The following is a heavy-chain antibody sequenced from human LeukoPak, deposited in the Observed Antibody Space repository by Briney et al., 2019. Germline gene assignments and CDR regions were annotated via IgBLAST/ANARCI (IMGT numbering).Heavy chain of an antibody. J-gene: IGHJ4*02. CDR1: GFTFSSYW. Sequence: GGSLRLSCAASGFTFSSYWMSWVRQAPGKGLEWVANIKQDGSEKYYVDSVKGRFTISRDNAKNSLYLQMNSLRAEDTAVYYCARGAYYGSGSYYDYWGQGTLVTVSS. CDR3: ARGAYYGSGSYYDY. V-gene: IGHV3-7*01. D-gene: IGHD3-10*01. CDR2: IKQDGSEK.